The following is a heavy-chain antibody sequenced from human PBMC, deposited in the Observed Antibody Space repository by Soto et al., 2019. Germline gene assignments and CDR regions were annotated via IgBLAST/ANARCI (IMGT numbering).Heavy chain of an antibody. D-gene: IGHD1-7*01. CDR2: IYHSGST. Sequence: SETLSLTCAVSGGSISSSNWWSWVRQPPGKGLEWIGEIYHSGSTNYNPSLKSRVTISVDKSKNQFSLKLSSVTAADTAVYYCARLGTGTTVHYYHGMDVWGQGTTVTVSS. V-gene: IGHV4-4*02. J-gene: IGHJ6*02. CDR1: GGSISSSNW. CDR3: ARLGTGTTVHYYHGMDV.